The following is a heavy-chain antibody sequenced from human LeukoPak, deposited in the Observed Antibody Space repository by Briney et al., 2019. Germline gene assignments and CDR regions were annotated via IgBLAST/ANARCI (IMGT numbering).Heavy chain of an antibody. CDR2: INGDGSST. CDR3: AKVLITVFGVVRYDAFDV. CDR1: GFTFSTYW. Sequence: GGSLRLSCAASGFTFSTYWMHWVRQAPGKGLVWVSRINGDGSSTTYADSVKGRFTISRDNSKNTLYLQMNSLRAEDTAIYYCAKVLITVFGVVRYDAFDVWGQGTMVTVSS. V-gene: IGHV3-74*01. D-gene: IGHD3-3*01. J-gene: IGHJ3*01.